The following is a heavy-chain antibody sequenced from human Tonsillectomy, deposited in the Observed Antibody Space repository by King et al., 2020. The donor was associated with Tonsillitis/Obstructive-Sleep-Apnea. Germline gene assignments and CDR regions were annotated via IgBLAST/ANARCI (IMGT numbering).Heavy chain of an antibody. J-gene: IGHJ4*02. CDR2: IKEGGSEK. V-gene: IGHV3-7*01. D-gene: IGHD6-19*01. CDR3: AKTYSGWYGGD. CDR1: GFTFRRSW. Sequence: VQLVESGGGLVQPGGSLRLSCAASGFTFRRSWMSWVRQVPGKGLEWVANIKEGGSEKYYVDSVKGRFIISRDDAKNTVFLQMNSLRAEHTAVYYCAKTYSGWYGGDWGQGTLVTVSP.